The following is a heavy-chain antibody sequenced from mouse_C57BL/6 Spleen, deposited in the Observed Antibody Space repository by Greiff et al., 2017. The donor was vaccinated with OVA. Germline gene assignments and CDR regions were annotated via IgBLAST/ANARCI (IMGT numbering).Heavy chain of an antibody. D-gene: IGHD3-2*02. V-gene: IGHV14-4*01. J-gene: IGHJ3*01. Sequence: VQLQQSGAELVRPGASVKLSCTASGFNIKDDYMHWVKQRPEQGLEWIGWIDPENGDTEYASKFQGKATITADTSSNTAYLQLSSLTSEDTAVYYCTTDSSGRWFAYWGQGTLVTVSA. CDR2: IDPENGDT. CDR1: GFNIKDDY. CDR3: TTDSSGRWFAY.